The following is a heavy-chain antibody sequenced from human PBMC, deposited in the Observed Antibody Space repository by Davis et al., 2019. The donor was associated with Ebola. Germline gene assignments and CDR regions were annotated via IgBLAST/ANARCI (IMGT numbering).Heavy chain of an antibody. Sequence: GESLKIPCAASGFTFSSYGMHWVRQAPGKGLEWVSAISGSGGSTYYADSVKGRFTISRDNSKNTLYLQMNSLRAEDTAVYYCAKTRSYDAFDIWGQGTMVTVSS. D-gene: IGHD1-26*01. CDR3: AKTRSYDAFDI. CDR2: ISGSGGST. J-gene: IGHJ3*02. CDR1: GFTFSSYG. V-gene: IGHV3-23*01.